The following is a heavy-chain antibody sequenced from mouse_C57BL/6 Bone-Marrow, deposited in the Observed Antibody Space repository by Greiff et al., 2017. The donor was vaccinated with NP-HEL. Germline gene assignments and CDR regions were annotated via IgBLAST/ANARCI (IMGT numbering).Heavy chain of an antibody. CDR3: AREDYYGSSYLNWYFDV. D-gene: IGHD1-1*01. J-gene: IGHJ1*03. CDR1: GYTFTDYY. V-gene: IGHV1-75*01. CDR2: IFPGSGST. Sequence: QVQLQQSGPELVKPGASVKISCKASGYTFTDYYINWVKQRPGQGLEWIGWIFPGSGSTYYNEKFKGKATLTVDKSSSTAYMLLSSLTSEDSAVYFCAREDYYGSSYLNWYFDVWGTGTTVTVSS.